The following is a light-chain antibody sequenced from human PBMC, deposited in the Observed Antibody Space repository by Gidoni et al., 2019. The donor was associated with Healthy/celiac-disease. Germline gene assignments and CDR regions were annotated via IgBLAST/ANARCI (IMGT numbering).Light chain of an antibody. CDR1: QSISSW. V-gene: IGKV1-5*03. J-gene: IGKJ2*04. CDR2: KAS. CDR3: QQYNSYCS. Sequence: DIQTTQSPSTLSASVGDRVTITCRASQSISSWLAWYQQKPGKAPKLLIYKASSLESGVPSRFSGSGSGTEFTLTISSLQPDDFATYYCQQYNSYCSFGQGTKLEIK.